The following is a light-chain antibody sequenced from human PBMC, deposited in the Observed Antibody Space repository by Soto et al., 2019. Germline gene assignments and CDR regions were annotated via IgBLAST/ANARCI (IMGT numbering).Light chain of an antibody. CDR3: CSYAGSSTWV. V-gene: IGLV2-23*01. J-gene: IGLJ3*02. Sequence: QPVLTQPASVSGSPGQSITISCTGTSSDVGSYNLVSWYQHRPTKAPKLMIYEDTKRPSGISSRFSGSTSGNTASLTISGLQAEDEADYYCCSYAGSSTWVFGGGTKVTVL. CDR2: EDT. CDR1: SSDVGSYNL.